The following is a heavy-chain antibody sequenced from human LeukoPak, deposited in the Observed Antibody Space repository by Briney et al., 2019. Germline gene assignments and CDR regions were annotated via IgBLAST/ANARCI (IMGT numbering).Heavy chain of an antibody. CDR1: GYTFTRNY. D-gene: IGHD5-24*01. CDR3: ARLRRWLQLEYYFDY. CDR2: INPNSGGT. V-gene: IGHV1-2*02. J-gene: IGHJ4*02. Sequence: GASVKVSCKSSGYTFTRNYMHWVRQAPGQGLEWMGWINPNSGGTNYAQKFQGRVTMTRDTSISTAYMELSRLRSDDTAVYYCARLRRWLQLEYYFDYWGQGTLVTVSS.